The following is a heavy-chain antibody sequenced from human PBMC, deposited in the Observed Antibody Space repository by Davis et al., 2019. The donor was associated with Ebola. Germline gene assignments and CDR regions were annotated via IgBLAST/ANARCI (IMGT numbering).Heavy chain of an antibody. J-gene: IGHJ3*02. CDR2: INPSGGST. CDR3: ASEGRGGYNYYAFDI. V-gene: IGHV1-46*01. D-gene: IGHD5-24*01. CDR1: GYTFTLYY. Sequence: AASVKVSCKASGYTFTLYYMHWVRQAPGQGLEWMGIINPSGGSTSYAQKFQGRVTMTRDTSTSTVYMELSSLRSEDTAVYYCASEGRGGYNYYAFDILGLGPIVTVSS.